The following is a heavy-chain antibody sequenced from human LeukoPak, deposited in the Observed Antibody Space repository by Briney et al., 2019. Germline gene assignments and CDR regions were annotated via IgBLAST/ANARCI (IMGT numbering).Heavy chain of an antibody. CDR2: IYYSGST. Sequence: SQTLSLTCTVSGGSISSGGYYWSWIRQHPGKGLEWIGYIYYSGSTYYNPSLKSRVTISVDTSKNQFSLKLSSVTAADTAVYCCARGDRPLRHFDYWGQGTLVTVSS. V-gene: IGHV4-31*03. D-gene: IGHD3-16*01. CDR1: GGSISSGGYY. CDR3: ARGDRPLRHFDY. J-gene: IGHJ4*02.